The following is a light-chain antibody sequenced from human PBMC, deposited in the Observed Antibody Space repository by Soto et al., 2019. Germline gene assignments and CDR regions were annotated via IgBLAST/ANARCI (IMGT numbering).Light chain of an antibody. V-gene: IGKV3-20*01. CDR1: QSISSSY. CDR2: GAS. Sequence: IVLTQSPVTLSLSPGERATLSCRASQSISSSYLAWYQQKPGQAPRLLIYGASNRATAIPDRFSGSGSGTDFTLTISRLEPEDFAVYYCQQYDDSPGTFGQGTKVDIK. J-gene: IGKJ1*01. CDR3: QQYDDSPGT.